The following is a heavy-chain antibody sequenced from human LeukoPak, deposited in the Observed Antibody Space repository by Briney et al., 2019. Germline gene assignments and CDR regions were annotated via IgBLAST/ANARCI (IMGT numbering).Heavy chain of an antibody. D-gene: IGHD5-18*01. Sequence: GGSLRLSRAASGFTFSSYAMSWVRQAPGKGLEWVSAISGSGGSTYYADSVKGRFTISRDNSKNTLYLQMNSLRAEDTAVYYCQRYSYYPHYFDYWGQGTLVTVSS. CDR3: QRYSYYPHYFDY. CDR2: ISGSGGST. J-gene: IGHJ4*02. V-gene: IGHV3-23*01. CDR1: GFTFSSYA.